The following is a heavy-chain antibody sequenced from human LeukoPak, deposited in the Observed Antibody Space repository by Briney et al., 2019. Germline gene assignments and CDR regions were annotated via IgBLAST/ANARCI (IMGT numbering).Heavy chain of an antibody. V-gene: IGHV3-7*05. Sequence: GGSLRLSCAASGFTFSNFWMTWVRQAPGKGLEWVTIIKQDGSQKYYVDSVKGRFTISRDNARNSLYLQMNSLRAEDTAVYYCARDSGYSGYSDYWGQGTLVTVSS. CDR1: GFTFSNFW. CDR3: ARDSGYSGYSDY. CDR2: IKQDGSQK. J-gene: IGHJ4*02. D-gene: IGHD5-12*01.